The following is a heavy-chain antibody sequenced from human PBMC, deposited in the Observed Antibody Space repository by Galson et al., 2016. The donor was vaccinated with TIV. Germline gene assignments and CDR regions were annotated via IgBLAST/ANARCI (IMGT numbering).Heavy chain of an antibody. CDR2: VRYDGSHK. V-gene: IGHV3-30*02. J-gene: IGHJ3*02. D-gene: IGHD4-17*01. Sequence: SLRLSCAASGFTFSTYVMHWVRQAPGKGLEWVAFVRYDGSHKNYADSVKGRFTISRDNSKYTLYLQMNSLGAEDTAMYYCTREDGNYVPVYDGFDIWGPGTMVTVSS. CDR1: GFTFSTYV. CDR3: TREDGNYVPVYDGFDI.